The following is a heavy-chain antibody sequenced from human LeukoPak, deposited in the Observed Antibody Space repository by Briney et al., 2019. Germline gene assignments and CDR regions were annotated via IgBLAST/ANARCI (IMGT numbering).Heavy chain of an antibody. CDR3: ARETSSGLSALDP. J-gene: IGHJ5*02. D-gene: IGHD6-19*01. Sequence: PSETLSLTCTVSGGSINNYYWSWIRQPPGKGLEWIGYIYYNGNTNYNPSLTNYNPSLKSRLTMSMDTSKNQFSLRLSSVTAADTAVYYCARETSSGLSALDPWGQGTLVTVSS. V-gene: IGHV4-59*01. CDR1: GGSINNYY. CDR2: IYYNGNT.